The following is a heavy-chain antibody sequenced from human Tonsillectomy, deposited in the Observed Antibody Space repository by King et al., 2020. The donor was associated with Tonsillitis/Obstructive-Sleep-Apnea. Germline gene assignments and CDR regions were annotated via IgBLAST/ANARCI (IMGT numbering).Heavy chain of an antibody. J-gene: IGHJ6*03. V-gene: IGHV4-39*01. CDR2: IYYSGST. D-gene: IGHD4-11*01. Sequence: QLQESGPGLVKPSETLSLTCTVSGGSVSSSSYYWGWVRQPPGKGLEWIGTIYYSGSTYYNPSLKSRVTISVDTSKNQFSLKVSSVTAADTAVYYCAKHLDYPNHYYYCMDVWGKGTTVTGSS. CDR1: GGSVSSSSYY. CDR3: AKHLDYPNHYYYCMDV.